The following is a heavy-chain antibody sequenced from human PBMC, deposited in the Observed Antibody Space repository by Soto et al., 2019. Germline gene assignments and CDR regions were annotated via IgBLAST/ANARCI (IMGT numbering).Heavy chain of an antibody. CDR2: INPIFGTA. J-gene: IGHJ4*02. Sequence: SVKVSCKVSGGTFSSYAISWVRQAPGQGLEWMGGINPIFGTANYAQKFQGRVTITADESTSTAYMELSSLRSEDTAVYYCARDGVGDYYDSSGYYYYYFDYWGQGTLVTVSS. CDR1: GGTFSSYA. V-gene: IGHV1-69*13. CDR3: ARDGVGDYYDSSGYYYYYFDY. D-gene: IGHD3-22*01.